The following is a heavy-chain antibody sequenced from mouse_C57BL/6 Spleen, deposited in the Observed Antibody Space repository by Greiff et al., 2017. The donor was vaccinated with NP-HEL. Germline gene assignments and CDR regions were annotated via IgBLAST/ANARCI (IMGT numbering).Heavy chain of an antibody. Sequence: QVQLKESGAELARPGASVKLSCKASGYTFTSYGISWVKQRTGQGLEWIGEIYPRSGNTYYNEKFKGKATLTADKSSSTAYMELRSLTSEDSAVYFCARRGYPRDYAMDYWGQGTSVTVSS. V-gene: IGHV1-81*01. CDR2: IYPRSGNT. CDR3: ARRGYPRDYAMDY. CDR1: GYTFTSYG. J-gene: IGHJ4*01.